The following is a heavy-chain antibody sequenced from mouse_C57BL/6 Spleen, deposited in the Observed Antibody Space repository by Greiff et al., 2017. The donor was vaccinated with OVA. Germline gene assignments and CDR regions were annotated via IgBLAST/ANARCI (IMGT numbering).Heavy chain of an antibody. D-gene: IGHD1-1*01. J-gene: IGHJ2*01. CDR2: IRNKANGYTT. CDR1: GFTFTDYY. V-gene: IGHV7-3*01. CDR3: ARYILPYYYGSSYFYFDY. Sequence: EVMLVESGGGLVQPGGSLSLSCAASGFTFTDYYMSWVRQPPGKALEWLGFIRNKANGYTTEYSASVKGRFTISRDNSQSILHLQMNALRAEDSATYDCARYILPYYYGSSYFYFDYWGQGTTLTVSS.